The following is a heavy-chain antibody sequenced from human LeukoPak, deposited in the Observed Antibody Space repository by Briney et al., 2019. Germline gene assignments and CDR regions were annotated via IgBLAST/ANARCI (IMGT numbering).Heavy chain of an antibody. CDR3: ARLRVAGGNGGYFDY. Sequence: ASVKVSCKASGGTFSSYAISWVRQAPGQGLEWMGRINPNSGGTNYAQKFQGRVTMTRDTSISTAYMELSRLRSDDTAVYYCARLRVAGGNGGYFDYWGQGTLVTVSS. J-gene: IGHJ4*02. D-gene: IGHD4-23*01. V-gene: IGHV1-2*06. CDR1: GGTFSSYA. CDR2: INPNSGGT.